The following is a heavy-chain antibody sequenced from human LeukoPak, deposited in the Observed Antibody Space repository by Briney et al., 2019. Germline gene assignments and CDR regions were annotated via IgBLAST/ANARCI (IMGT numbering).Heavy chain of an antibody. Sequence: GGSLRLSCAASGFTFSTYSMNWVRQAPGKGLEWVSSISSSSSYIYYADSVKGRFTISRDNAKNSLYLQMNSLRAEDTAVYYCARDLISYMGTFDYWGQGTLVTVSS. CDR1: GFTFSTYS. CDR2: ISSSSSYI. D-gene: IGHD2-2*02. CDR3: ARDLISYMGTFDY. V-gene: IGHV3-21*04. J-gene: IGHJ4*02.